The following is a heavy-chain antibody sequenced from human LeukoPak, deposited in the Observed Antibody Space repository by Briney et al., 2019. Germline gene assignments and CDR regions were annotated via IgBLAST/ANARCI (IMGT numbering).Heavy chain of an antibody. Sequence: PGGSLRLSCAASGFTFYDFAMHWVRQAPAKGQEWVSGILWNSAYIAYADSVKGRFTISRDNAKHSLYLEMNSLRPEDMASYYCARGGLLDYWGQGTLVTVSS. CDR2: ILWNSAYI. J-gene: IGHJ4*02. CDR3: ARGGLLDY. CDR1: GFTFYDFA. V-gene: IGHV3-9*03. D-gene: IGHD2-21*02.